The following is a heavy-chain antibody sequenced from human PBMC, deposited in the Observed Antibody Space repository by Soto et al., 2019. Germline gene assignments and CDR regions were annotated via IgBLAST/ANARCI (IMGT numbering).Heavy chain of an antibody. V-gene: IGHV3-30*18. CDR2: ISYDGSNK. CDR3: AKSRGIAASLDY. J-gene: IGHJ4*02. Sequence: GGSLRLSCAASGFTFSSYGMHWVRQAPGKGLEWVAVISYDGSNKYYADSVKGRFTISRDNSKNTLYLQMNSLRAEDTAVYYCAKSRGIAASLDYWGQGTLVTVSS. D-gene: IGHD6-13*01. CDR1: GFTFSSYG.